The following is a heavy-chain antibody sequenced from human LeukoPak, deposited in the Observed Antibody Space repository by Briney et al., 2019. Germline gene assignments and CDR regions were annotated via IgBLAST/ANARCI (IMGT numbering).Heavy chain of an antibody. CDR2: ISGNGANT. V-gene: IGHV3-23*01. J-gene: IGHJ6*03. Sequence: GGSLRLSCAASGFTFSSYEMNWVRQAPGKGLEWVSSISGNGANTYYADSVKGRFTISRDNSKNTLYLQMNSLRAEDTAVYYCAKDRSGYDSYYYYMDVWGKGTTVTVSS. D-gene: IGHD5-12*01. CDR3: AKDRSGYDSYYYYMDV. CDR1: GFTFSSYE.